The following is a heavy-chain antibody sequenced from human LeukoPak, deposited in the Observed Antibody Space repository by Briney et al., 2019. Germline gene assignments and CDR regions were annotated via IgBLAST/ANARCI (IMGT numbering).Heavy chain of an antibody. Sequence: PGGSLRLSCAASGFTFSRNGMHWVRQAPGKGLEWVAGISKDGGNEYYADTAKGRFTISRDNSKSTLYLQMNSLRAEDTAVYYCARDRYCNGLTCYRYFDSWGQGTLVTVSS. J-gene: IGHJ4*02. CDR2: ISKDGGNE. CDR1: GFTFSRNG. V-gene: IGHV3-30*19. D-gene: IGHD2-15*01. CDR3: ARDRYCNGLTCYRYFDS.